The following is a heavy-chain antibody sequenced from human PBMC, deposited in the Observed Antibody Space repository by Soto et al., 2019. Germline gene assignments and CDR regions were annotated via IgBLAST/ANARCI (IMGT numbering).Heavy chain of an antibody. CDR1: GYTFTGYY. J-gene: IGHJ3*02. CDR2: INPNSGGT. Sequence: GASVKVSCRASGYTFTGYYMHWVRQAPGQGLEWMGWINPNSGGTNYAQKFQGWVTMTRDTSISTAYMELSRLRSDDTAGYYCARMVRGVLGGYDVFDIWGQGTMVTVSS. CDR3: ARMVRGVLGGYDVFDI. V-gene: IGHV1-2*04. D-gene: IGHD3-10*01.